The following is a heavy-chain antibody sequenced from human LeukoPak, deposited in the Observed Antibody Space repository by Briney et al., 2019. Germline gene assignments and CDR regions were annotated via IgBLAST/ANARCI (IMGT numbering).Heavy chain of an antibody. CDR2: INPSGGST. D-gene: IGHD2-8*01. J-gene: IGHJ3*02. Sequence: ASVQVSCQASGYTFTSYYMHWVRQAPGQGLEWMGIINPSGGSTSYAQKFQGRVTMTRATSTSTVYMELSSLRSEDTAVYYCARGAQGMQGAFDIWGQGTMVTVSS. CDR3: ARGAQGMQGAFDI. V-gene: IGHV1-46*01. CDR1: GYTFTSYY.